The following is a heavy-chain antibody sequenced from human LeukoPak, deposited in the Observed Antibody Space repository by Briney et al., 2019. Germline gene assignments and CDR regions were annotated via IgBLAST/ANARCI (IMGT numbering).Heavy chain of an antibody. D-gene: IGHD4-17*01. CDR3: AKDRRIYGDYYY. V-gene: IGHV3-30*18. J-gene: IGHJ4*02. CDR1: GFTFSSYG. Sequence: GGSLRLSCAASGFTFSSYGMHWVRQAPGKGLEWVAVISYDGSNKYYADSVKGRFTISRDNSMNTLYLQMNSLRAEDTAVYYCAKDRRIYGDYYYWGQGTLVTVSS. CDR2: ISYDGSNK.